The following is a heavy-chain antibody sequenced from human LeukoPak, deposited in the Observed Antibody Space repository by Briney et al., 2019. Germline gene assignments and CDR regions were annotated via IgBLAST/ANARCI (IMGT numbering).Heavy chain of an antibody. CDR2: IYYSGST. D-gene: IGHD5-12*01. CDR3: ARDRRYSGYDWGSHFDY. CDR1: GGSISSGDYY. J-gene: IGHJ4*02. V-gene: IGHV4-30-4*01. Sequence: PSQTLSLTCTVSGGSISSGDYYWSWIRQPQGKGLEWIGYIYYSGSTYYNPSLKSRVTISVDTSKNQFSLKLSSVTAADTAVYYCARDRRYSGYDWGSHFDYWGQGTLVTVSS.